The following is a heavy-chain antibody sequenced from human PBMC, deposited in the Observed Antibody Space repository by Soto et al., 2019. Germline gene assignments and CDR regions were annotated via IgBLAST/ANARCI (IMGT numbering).Heavy chain of an antibody. CDR1: GGTLINYA. V-gene: IGHV1-69*06. J-gene: IGHJ6*02. D-gene: IGHD4-17*01. CDR3: ARDSVRSNKHVIAWTDYHSAFEV. Sequence: QVQLVQSGAEVKKPGSSVKVSCTAAGGTLINYAISWVRQPPGQGLEWMGGIIPIFVTSNYAQKFQGRVTITADKSTSTAYMELSSLTSEATAISYCARDSVRSNKHVIAWTDYHSAFEVWCQGTTVGVSS. CDR2: IIPIFVTS.